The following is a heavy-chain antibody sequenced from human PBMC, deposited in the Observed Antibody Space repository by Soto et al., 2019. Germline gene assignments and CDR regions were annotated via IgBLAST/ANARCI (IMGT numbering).Heavy chain of an antibody. D-gene: IGHD2-2*01. Sequence: QVQLVQSGAEVKKPGSSVKVSCKASGGTFSSYAISWVRQAPGQGLEWMGGIIPIFGTANYAQKFQGRVTITADESTSTAYIGLSSLRSEDTAVYYCARHVPAAGYYYGMDVWGQGTTVTVSS. CDR3: ARHVPAAGYYYGMDV. CDR2: IIPIFGTA. J-gene: IGHJ6*02. V-gene: IGHV1-69*12. CDR1: GGTFSSYA.